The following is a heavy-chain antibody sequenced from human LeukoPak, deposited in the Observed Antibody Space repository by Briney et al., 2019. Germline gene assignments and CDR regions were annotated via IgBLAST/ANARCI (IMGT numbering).Heavy chain of an antibody. D-gene: IGHD2-8*01. CDR3: SRENGAFSPFGY. CDR1: GGSISSNSYY. J-gene: IGHJ4*02. CDR2: IYYSGST. V-gene: IGHV4-39*02. Sequence: SETLSLTCTVSGGSISSNSYYWGWIRQPPGKGLEWIGTIYYSGSTYHNPSLKSRVTISVDTSKKQFSLKLSSVTAADTAVYYCSRENGAFSPFGYWGQGYLVTVLS.